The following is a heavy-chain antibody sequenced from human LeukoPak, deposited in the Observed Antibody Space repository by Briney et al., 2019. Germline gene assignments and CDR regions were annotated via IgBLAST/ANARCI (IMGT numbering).Heavy chain of an antibody. CDR2: FDPEDGET. D-gene: IGHD5-12*01. CDR1: GYTLTELS. V-gene: IGHV1-24*01. J-gene: IGHJ6*03. CDR3: ARGYDTATENVYYYYYMDI. Sequence: ASVKVSCKVSGYTLTELSMHWVRQAPGKGLEWMGGFDPEDGETIYAQKFQGRVTMARNTSISTAYMELSSLRSEDTAVYYCARGYDTATENVYYYYYMDIWGKGTTVTVSS.